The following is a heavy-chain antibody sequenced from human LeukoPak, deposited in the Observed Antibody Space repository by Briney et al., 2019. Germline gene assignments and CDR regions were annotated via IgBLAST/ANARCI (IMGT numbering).Heavy chain of an antibody. Sequence: SSETLSLTCSVSGASLTIYYWNWIRQPAGKGLEWIGRYASGTTTHNPSLKSQFSMSIDTSKNQISLKLTSVTAADTAVYYCATGDHSFDNWGQGTLVTVTP. V-gene: IGHV4-4*07. D-gene: IGHD7-27*01. J-gene: IGHJ4*02. CDR2: YASGTT. CDR1: GASLTIYY. CDR3: ATGDHSFDN.